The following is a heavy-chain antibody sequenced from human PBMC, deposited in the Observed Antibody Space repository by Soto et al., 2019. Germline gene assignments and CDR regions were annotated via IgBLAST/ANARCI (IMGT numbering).Heavy chain of an antibody. D-gene: IGHD3-10*01. J-gene: IGHJ4*02. CDR1: CYTFTSYG. CDR3: AIEVRRSNQFDH. V-gene: IGHV1-18*04. CDR2: ISAYNGET. Sequence: SSVKVSCKDSCYTFTSYGISWVRQAPGQGLEWMGWISAYNGETIYAQRFQGRVTMTEESSADTPYMELSSLRSEDTAVYYCAIEVRRSNQFDHWGQGTMVTVSS.